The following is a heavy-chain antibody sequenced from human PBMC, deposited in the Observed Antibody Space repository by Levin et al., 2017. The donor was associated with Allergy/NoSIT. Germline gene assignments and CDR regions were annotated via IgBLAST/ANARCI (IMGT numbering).Heavy chain of an antibody. Sequence: GGSLRLSCAASGFTFSSYWMHWVRQAPGKGLVWVSRINGDGSSTTYADSVKGRFTISRDNAKNTLYLQMNSLRAEDTAVYYCAREPTERYYYYGLDVWGQGTTVTVSS. V-gene: IGHV3-74*01. CDR1: GFTFSSYW. D-gene: IGHD4-11*01. CDR2: INGDGSST. J-gene: IGHJ6*02. CDR3: AREPTERYYYYGLDV.